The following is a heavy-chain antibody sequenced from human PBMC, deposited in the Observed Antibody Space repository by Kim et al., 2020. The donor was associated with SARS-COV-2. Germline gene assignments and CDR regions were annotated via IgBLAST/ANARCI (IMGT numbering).Heavy chain of an antibody. CDR1: GFAFSTYA. J-gene: IGHJ6*03. V-gene: IGHV3-23*01. CDR3: AKTFGFWDSGDQRYYYH. Sequence: GESLKISCVASGFAFSTYAMSWVRQAPGKGPEWVSGISASGATSYYADSVKGRFIISRDNLQDTIHLQMNSLRVEDTAIYYCAKTFGFWDSGDQRYYYH. D-gene: IGHD6-19*01. CDR2: ISASGATS.